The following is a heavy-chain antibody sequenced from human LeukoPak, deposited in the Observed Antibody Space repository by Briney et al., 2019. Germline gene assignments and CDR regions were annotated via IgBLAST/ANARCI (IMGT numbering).Heavy chain of an antibody. D-gene: IGHD3-22*01. CDR2: IIPIFGTA. V-gene: IGHV1-69*05. CDR1: GDTFSSYA. J-gene: IGHJ4*02. CDR3: ASSLDYYDSSGYRKNRDY. Sequence: ASVKVSCKASGDTFSSYAISWVRQAPGQGLEWMGGIIPIFGTANYAQKFQGRVTITTDESTSTAYMELSSLRSEDTAVYYCASSLDYYDSSGYRKNRDYWGQGTLVTVSS.